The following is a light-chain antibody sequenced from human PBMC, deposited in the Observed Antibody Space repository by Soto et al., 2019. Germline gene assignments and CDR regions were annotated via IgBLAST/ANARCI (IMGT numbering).Light chain of an antibody. V-gene: IGKV3-20*01. CDR1: QSVSSSY. CDR3: QLYGSSPVT. J-gene: IGKJ1*01. Sequence: EIVLTQSPGTLSLSPGERATLSCRASQSVSSSYLAWYQQKPGQAPRLLIYGASSRATGIPDRFSGSGSGTDLTLTISRLEPEDFAVYYCQLYGSSPVTFGQGTKVEIK. CDR2: GAS.